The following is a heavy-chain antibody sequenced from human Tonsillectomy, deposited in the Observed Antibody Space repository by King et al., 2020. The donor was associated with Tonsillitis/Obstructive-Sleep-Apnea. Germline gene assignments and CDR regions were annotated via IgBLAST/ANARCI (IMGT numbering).Heavy chain of an antibody. CDR1: GYTFTTYG. CDR3: ARDSMSHYFDSSAYYTFAY. D-gene: IGHD3-22*01. Sequence: QLVQSGAEVKKPGASVKVSCKASGYTFTTYGISWVRHAPGQGLEWMGWISAYNGDTNYAQKLQGRVTMTTDTSTSTAYMEVRSLRSDDTAVYYCARDSMSHYFDSSAYYTFAYWGQGTLVTVPS. V-gene: IGHV1-18*01. J-gene: IGHJ4*02. CDR2: ISAYNGDT.